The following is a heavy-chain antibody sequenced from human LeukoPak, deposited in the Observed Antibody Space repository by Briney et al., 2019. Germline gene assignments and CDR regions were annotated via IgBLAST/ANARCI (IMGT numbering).Heavy chain of an antibody. CDR1: GYTFSSYG. D-gene: IGHD3-22*01. CDR3: VRGLPPYYDTSGYYELDY. Sequence: ASVTVSCKASGYTFSSYGISWVRQAPGQGLEWMGWISPYNGNTNYEQKFQGRVTMTTDTSTSTAYMELRSLRSDDTAVYCCVRGLPPYYDTSGYYELDYWGQGTLVTVSS. J-gene: IGHJ4*02. CDR2: ISPYNGNT. V-gene: IGHV1-18*01.